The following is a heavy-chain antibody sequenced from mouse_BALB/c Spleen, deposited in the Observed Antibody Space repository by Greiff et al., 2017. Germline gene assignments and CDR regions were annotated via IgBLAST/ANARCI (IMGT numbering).Heavy chain of an antibody. CDR2: INPSTGYT. D-gene: IGHD1-1*01. V-gene: IGHV1-7*01. J-gene: IGHJ2*01. CDR3: ARDYYGSSYVDFDY. CDR1: GYTFTSYW. Sequence: VQLHQSGAELAKPGASVKMSCKASGYTFTSYWMHWVKQRPGQGLEWIGYINPSTGYTEYNQKFKDKATLTADKSSSTAYMQLSSLTSEDSAVYYCARDYYGSSYVDFDYWGQGTTLTVSS.